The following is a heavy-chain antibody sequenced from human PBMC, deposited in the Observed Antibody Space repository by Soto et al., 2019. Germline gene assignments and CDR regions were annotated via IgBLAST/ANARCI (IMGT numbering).Heavy chain of an antibody. D-gene: IGHD3-3*01. CDR1: GFTFTNYG. Sequence: QEQLVESGGGVAQPGRSLRLSCAASGFTFTNYGMQWVRQAPGKGLEWVAVIWYDGINTHYTEPVKGRFSITRDESKNTLYLQMYSLRVEDTAVYHFARVDPYYASDLWGQGTLVTVSS. CDR3: ARVDPYYASDL. J-gene: IGHJ5*02. V-gene: IGHV3-33*01. CDR2: IWYDGINT.